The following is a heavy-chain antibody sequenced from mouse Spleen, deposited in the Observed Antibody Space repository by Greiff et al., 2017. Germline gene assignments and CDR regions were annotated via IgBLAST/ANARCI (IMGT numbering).Heavy chain of an antibody. CDR1: GFTFSSYA. Sequence: EVKLVESGGGLVKRGGSLKLSCAASGFTFSSYAMSWVRQTPEKRLEWVATISSGGGNTYYPDSVKGRFTISRDNAKNTLYLQMSSLKSEDTAMYYCARHGLPFDYWGQGTTLTVSS. J-gene: IGHJ2*01. CDR3: ARHGLPFDY. D-gene: IGHD1-2*01. CDR2: ISSGGGNT. V-gene: IGHV5-9*04.